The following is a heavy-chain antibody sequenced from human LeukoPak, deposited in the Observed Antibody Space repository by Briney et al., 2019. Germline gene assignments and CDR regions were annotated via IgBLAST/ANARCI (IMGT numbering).Heavy chain of an antibody. CDR2: IKQDGSEK. CDR1: GFTFSSYW. D-gene: IGHD3-22*01. V-gene: IGHV3-7*01. Sequence: PGGSLRLSCAASGFTFSSYWMSWVRQAPGKGLEWVANIKQDGSEKYYVDSVKGRFTISRDNAKNSLYLQMNSLRAEDTAVYYCAGHGSSGYYQSPVYRVLDYWGQGTLVTVSS. J-gene: IGHJ4*02. CDR3: AGHGSSGYYQSPVYRVLDY.